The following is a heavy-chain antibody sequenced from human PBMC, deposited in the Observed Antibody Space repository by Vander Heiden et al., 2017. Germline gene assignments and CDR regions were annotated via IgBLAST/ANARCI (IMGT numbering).Heavy chain of an antibody. D-gene: IGHD3-10*01. CDR3: AKDRDKHYLSWFDP. V-gene: IGHV3-23*01. J-gene: IGHJ5*02. CDR2: ISGSGGGK. CDR1: GFTFSSYG. Sequence: EVQLLESGGGLVQPGGSQRLSCAASGFTFSSYGMCWVRQAPGKGLEWVAGISGSGGGKYYADYVKGRFTVSRDNSKNTLYLEMNSLRAEDTAVYYCAKDRDKHYLSWFDPWGQGTLVSVSS.